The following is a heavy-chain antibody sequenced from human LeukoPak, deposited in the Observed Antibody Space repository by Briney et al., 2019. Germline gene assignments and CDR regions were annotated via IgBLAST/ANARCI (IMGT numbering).Heavy chain of an antibody. CDR2: IYYSGST. D-gene: IGHD6-25*01. J-gene: IGHJ5*02. CDR3: ARGTAKYSSGNWFDP. V-gene: IGHV4-30-4*08. CDR1: GGSISSGDYY. Sequence: SETLSLTCTVSGGSISSGDYYWSWIRQPPGKGLEWIGYIYYSGSTYYNPSLKSRVTISVDTSKNQFSLTLSSVTAADTAVYYCARGTAKYSSGNWFDPWGQGTLVTVSS.